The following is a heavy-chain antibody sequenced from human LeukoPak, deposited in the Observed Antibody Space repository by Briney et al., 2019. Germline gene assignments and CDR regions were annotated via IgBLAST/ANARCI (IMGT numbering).Heavy chain of an antibody. Sequence: GGSLRLSCAASGFTFSSYSMNWVRQAPGKGLEWVSYISSSSSTIYYADSAKGRFTISRDNAKNSLYLQMNSLRAEDTAVYYCASGGYSRPFDYWGQGTLVTVSS. D-gene: IGHD1-26*01. CDR3: ASGGYSRPFDY. CDR2: ISSSSSTI. V-gene: IGHV3-48*01. CDR1: GFTFSSYS. J-gene: IGHJ4*02.